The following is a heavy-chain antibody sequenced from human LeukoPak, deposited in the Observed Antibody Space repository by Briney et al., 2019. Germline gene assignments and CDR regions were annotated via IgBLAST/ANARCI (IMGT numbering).Heavy chain of an antibody. J-gene: IGHJ6*02. V-gene: IGHV3-15*07. Sequence: GGSLRLSCAASDFTFSNAWMNWVRQAPGKGLEWVGRIKSKTDGETTDYATPVKGRFTISRDDSKNTLYLQMNSLKTEVTAVYYCTTDPWHGMDVWGQGTTVTVSS. CDR2: IKSKTDGETT. CDR1: DFTFSNAW. CDR3: TTDPWHGMDV.